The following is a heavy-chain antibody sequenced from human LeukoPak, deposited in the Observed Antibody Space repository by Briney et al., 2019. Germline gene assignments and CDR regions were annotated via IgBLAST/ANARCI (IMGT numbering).Heavy chain of an antibody. D-gene: IGHD3-9*01. CDR1: GYTFTSYD. Sequence: GASVKVSCKASGYTFTSYDINWVRQAPGQGLEWMGWISAYNGNTNYAQKLQGRVTMTTDTSTSTAYMELRSLRSDDTAVYYCARAPPFILTGYYYHPLGYWGQGTLVTVSS. V-gene: IGHV1-18*01. J-gene: IGHJ4*02. CDR2: ISAYNGNT. CDR3: ARAPPFILTGYYYHPLGY.